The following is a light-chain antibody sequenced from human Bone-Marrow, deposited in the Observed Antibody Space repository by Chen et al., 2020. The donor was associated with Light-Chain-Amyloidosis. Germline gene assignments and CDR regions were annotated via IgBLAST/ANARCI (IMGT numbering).Light chain of an antibody. V-gene: IGLV3-21*02. CDR1: NIGSTS. Sequence: SYVLTHPSSVSVGPGQTATIACGGNNIGSTSVHWYQQTPGQAPLLVVYDDSDRPSGIPERLSGSNSGNTATLTISRVEAGDEADYYCQVWDRSSDRPVFGGGTKLTVL. J-gene: IGLJ3*02. CDR2: DDS. CDR3: QVWDRSSDRPV.